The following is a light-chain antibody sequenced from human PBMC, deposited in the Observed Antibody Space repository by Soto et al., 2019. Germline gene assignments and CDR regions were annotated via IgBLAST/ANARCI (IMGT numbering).Light chain of an antibody. J-gene: IGLJ1*01. Sequence: QSVLTQPPSASGTPGQRVTISCSGSSSNIGSNFVSWYQQLPGTAPKLLIYTDDQRPSGVPDRFSGSKSGTSATLGITGFQTGDEADYYCGSWDSSLSAYVFGTGTKVTVL. CDR2: TDD. CDR1: SSNIGSNF. CDR3: GSWDSSLSAYV. V-gene: IGLV1-47*02.